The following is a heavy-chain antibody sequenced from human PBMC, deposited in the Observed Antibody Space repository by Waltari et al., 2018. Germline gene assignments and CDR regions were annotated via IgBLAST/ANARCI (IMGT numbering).Heavy chain of an antibody. Sequence: QVQLVQSGAEVKKPGSSVKVSCKASGGTFSSYAISWVRQAPGQGLEWMGGIIPIFGTANYAQKFQGRVTITTDESTSTAYMELSSLRSEDTAVYYCARTRATVTTRRGYYFYYYMDVWGKGTTVTVSS. CDR2: IIPIFGTA. CDR3: ARTRATVTTRRGYYFYYYMDV. J-gene: IGHJ6*03. V-gene: IGHV1-69*05. CDR1: GGTFSSYA. D-gene: IGHD4-17*01.